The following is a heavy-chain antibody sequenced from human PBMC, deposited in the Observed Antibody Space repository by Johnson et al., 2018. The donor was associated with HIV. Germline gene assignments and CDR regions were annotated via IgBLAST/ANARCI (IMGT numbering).Heavy chain of an antibody. CDR1: GFTFTSFS. D-gene: IGHD3-22*01. V-gene: IGHV3-30-3*01. Sequence: QMQLVESGGGVVQPGRSLTLSCAASGFTFTSFSMHWVRQAPGKGLEWVAVISYDGSNKYYADSVTGRFTISRDNSKNTLYLQMNSLRAEDTAVYYCARGITMIAVVKGDAFDMWGHGTMVTVSS. J-gene: IGHJ3*02. CDR2: ISYDGSNK. CDR3: ARGITMIAVVKGDAFDM.